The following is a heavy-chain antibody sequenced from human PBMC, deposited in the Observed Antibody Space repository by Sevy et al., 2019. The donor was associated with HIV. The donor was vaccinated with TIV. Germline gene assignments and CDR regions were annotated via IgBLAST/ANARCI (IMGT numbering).Heavy chain of an antibody. CDR1: GGSISSYY. CDR3: ARDREGGYYYDSSGYYYPGYYYYYGMDV. D-gene: IGHD3-22*01. J-gene: IGHJ6*02. CDR2: IYYSGST. V-gene: IGHV4-59*01. Sequence: SETLSLTCTVSGGSISSYYWSWIRQPPGKGLEWIGYIYYSGSTNYNPSLKSRVTISVDTSKNQFSLKLSSVTAAVTAVYYCARDREGGYYYDSSGYYYPGYYYYYGMDVWGQGTTVTVSS.